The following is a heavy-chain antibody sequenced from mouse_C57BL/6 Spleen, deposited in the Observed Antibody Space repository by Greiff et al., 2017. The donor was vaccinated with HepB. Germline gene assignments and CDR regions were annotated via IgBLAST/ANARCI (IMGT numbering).Heavy chain of an antibody. CDR2: IYPSDSET. Sequence: QVQLKQPGAELVRPGSSVKLSCKASGYTFTSYWMDWVKQRPGQGLEWIGNIYPSDSETHYNQKFKDKATLTVDKSSSTAYMQLSSLTSEDSAVYYCAREGYYGSSPYFDVWGTGTTVTVSS. CDR3: AREGYYGSSPYFDV. V-gene: IGHV1-61*01. CDR1: GYTFTSYW. D-gene: IGHD1-1*01. J-gene: IGHJ1*03.